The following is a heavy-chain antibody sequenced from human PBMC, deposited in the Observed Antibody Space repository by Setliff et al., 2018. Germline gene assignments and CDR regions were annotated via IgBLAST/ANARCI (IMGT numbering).Heavy chain of an antibody. CDR3: ARDPTWGAFDI. D-gene: IGHD7-27*01. CDR2: ISTSSGTR. J-gene: IGHJ3*02. CDR1: GFSFSNYG. V-gene: IGHV3-48*04. Sequence: PGGSLRLSCVVSGFSFSNYGMTWVRQAPGKGLEWISYISTSSGTRYYADSVKGRFTISRDNAKNSLYLQMNSLRVEDTAVYYCARDPTWGAFDIWGHGTMVTVSS.